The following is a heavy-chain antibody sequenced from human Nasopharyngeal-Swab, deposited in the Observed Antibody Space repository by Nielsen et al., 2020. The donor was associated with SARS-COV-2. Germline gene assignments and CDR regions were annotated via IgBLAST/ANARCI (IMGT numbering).Heavy chain of an antibody. Sequence: ASVKVSCKASGYTFKSFAVNWVRQAPGQGLEWMGWISAYNGNTNYAQSLQGRVTMTTDTSTSTVYMELRSLRSDDTAVYYCAVDYGDYDSYYGMDVWGQGTTVTVSS. J-gene: IGHJ6*02. CDR2: ISAYNGNT. CDR1: GYTFKSFA. V-gene: IGHV1-18*01. D-gene: IGHD4-17*01. CDR3: AVDYGDYDSYYGMDV.